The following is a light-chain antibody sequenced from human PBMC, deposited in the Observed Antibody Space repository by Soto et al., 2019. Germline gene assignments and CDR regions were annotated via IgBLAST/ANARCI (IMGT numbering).Light chain of an antibody. Sequence: DIQMTQTPPSLSASVGDRVTITCRARQAISKYLAWYQQKPGKVPKLLIYAASTLQSGVPSRFSGSGSGTDFTLTISSLQPEDVATYYCQKYDSAPLFTFGPGTRVDVK. J-gene: IGKJ3*01. CDR3: QKYDSAPLFT. CDR2: AAS. V-gene: IGKV1-27*01. CDR1: QAISKY.